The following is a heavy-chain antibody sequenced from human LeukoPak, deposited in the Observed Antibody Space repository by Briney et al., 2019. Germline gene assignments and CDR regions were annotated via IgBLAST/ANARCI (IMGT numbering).Heavy chain of an antibody. CDR2: IYHSGST. D-gene: IGHD3-22*01. V-gene: IGHV4-59*01. J-gene: IGHJ4*02. CDR3: ARGWGSSGLYFDY. Sequence: PSETLSLTCSVSGGSLKSYYWNWIRQPPGKGLEWIGYIYHSGSTNYNHSFRSRVTISLDRSKSHFSLKLSSVTAADTAVYYCARGWGSSGLYFDYWGLGTLVTVSS. CDR1: GGSLKSYY.